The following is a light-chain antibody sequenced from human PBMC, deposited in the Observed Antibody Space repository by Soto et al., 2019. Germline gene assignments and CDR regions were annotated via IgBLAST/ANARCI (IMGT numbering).Light chain of an antibody. V-gene: IGLV1-51*01. CDR1: SSNIGNNY. Sequence: QSVLTQPPSVSAAPGRKVTISCSGSSSNIGNNYVSWYQQLPGTAPKLLIYDNNKRPSGIPDRFSGSKSGTSATLGITGLQTGDEADYYCGTWDSSLSAWRVFGGGTKVTVL. CDR3: GTWDSSLSAWRV. CDR2: DNN. J-gene: IGLJ3*02.